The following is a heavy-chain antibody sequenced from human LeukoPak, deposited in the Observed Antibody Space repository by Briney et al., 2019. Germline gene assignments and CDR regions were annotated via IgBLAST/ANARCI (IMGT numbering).Heavy chain of an antibody. Sequence: PGGSLRLSCAASGFTFSTYNMNWVRQAPGKGLEWVSSISTSSNYIYYADSVRGRFTISRDNAKSSLYLQMNSLRAEDTDVYYCARDVGASAPDAFGIWGQGTMVTVSS. CDR3: ARDVGASAPDAFGI. CDR2: ISTSSNYI. CDR1: GFTFSTYN. D-gene: IGHD2-15*01. J-gene: IGHJ3*02. V-gene: IGHV3-21*01.